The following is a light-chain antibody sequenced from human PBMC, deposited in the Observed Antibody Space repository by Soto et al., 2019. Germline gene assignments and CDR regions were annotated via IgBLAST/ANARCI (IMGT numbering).Light chain of an antibody. CDR3: QQRSNWPLIT. CDR1: QSVSSF. J-gene: IGKJ4*01. CDR2: DTS. Sequence: EIVLTQSPATLSLSPGERATLSCRASQSVSSFLAWYQHKPGQAPRLLIYDTSNRATGIPARFSGSGSGTDFTLTISSLEPEDFEVYYRQQRSNWPLITFGGGTKVDIK. V-gene: IGKV3-11*01.